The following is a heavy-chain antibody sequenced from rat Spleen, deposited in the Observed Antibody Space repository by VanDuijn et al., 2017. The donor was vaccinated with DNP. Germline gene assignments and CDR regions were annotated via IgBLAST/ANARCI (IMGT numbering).Heavy chain of an antibody. CDR1: GFTFTNAA. D-gene: IGHD1-1*01. V-gene: IGHV10-5*01. CDR2: IRSKPNNHAT. J-gene: IGHJ2*01. CDR3: TADGFYSPFDY. Sequence: VQVVESGGGLVQPKESLKISCAASGFTFTNAAMYWVRQAPRKGLEWVARIRSKPNNHATDYADSVKGRFTISRDDSKSMVYLHMDNLKPEDTAMYYCTADGFYSPFDYWGQGVMVTVSS.